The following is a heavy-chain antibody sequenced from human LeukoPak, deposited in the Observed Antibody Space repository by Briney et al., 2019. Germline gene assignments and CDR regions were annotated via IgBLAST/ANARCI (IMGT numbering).Heavy chain of an antibody. Sequence: GGSLRLSCAASGFTFSSYAMHWVRQAPGKGAEWVAIISYDGRNKYYADSVKGRFTISRDDSNNTLYVQMNSLRAEDTAVYYCARGPRTGTAFYYYGMDVWGQGTTVTVSS. J-gene: IGHJ6*02. D-gene: IGHD1-7*01. CDR1: GFTFSSYA. CDR3: ARGPRTGTAFYYYGMDV. V-gene: IGHV3-30*04. CDR2: ISYDGRNK.